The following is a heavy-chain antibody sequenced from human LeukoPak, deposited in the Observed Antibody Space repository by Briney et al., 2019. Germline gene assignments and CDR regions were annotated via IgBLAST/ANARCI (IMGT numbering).Heavy chain of an antibody. Sequence: ASVKVSCKASGYTFTAYDISWVRQAPGQGLEWMGWISAHNGDTNYGQEFQGRVTMTTDTSTRTAYMELRSLRSDDTAVYYCARLTGDNNNWYGYWGQGTLVTVSS. D-gene: IGHD6-13*01. CDR3: ARLTGDNNNWYGY. CDR1: GYTFTAYD. J-gene: IGHJ4*02. V-gene: IGHV1-18*01. CDR2: ISAHNGDT.